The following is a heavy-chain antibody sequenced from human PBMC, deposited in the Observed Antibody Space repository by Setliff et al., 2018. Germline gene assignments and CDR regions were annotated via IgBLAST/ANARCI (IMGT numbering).Heavy chain of an antibody. D-gene: IGHD5-12*01. J-gene: IGHJ4*02. CDR1: GFMFRGYL. Sequence: GGSLRLSCAASGFMFRGYLMAWVRQAPGKGLEWLSYISTTGDTISYADSVKGRFTVSRDNAANSVSLRMSSLSPEDTAVYFCARDVLSYTAYHWLNFWGPGALVTVSS. V-gene: IGHV3-11*01. CDR2: ISTTGDTI. CDR3: ARDVLSYTAYHWLNF.